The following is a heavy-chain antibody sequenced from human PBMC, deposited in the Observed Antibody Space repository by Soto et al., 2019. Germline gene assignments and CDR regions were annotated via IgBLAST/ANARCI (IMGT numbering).Heavy chain of an antibody. CDR2: IYYSGNT. CDR1: GDSISTADYY. D-gene: IGHD1-7*01. J-gene: IGHJ4*02. Sequence: SETLSLTCTVSGDSISTADYYWNWIRQPPGKGLEWIGYIYYSGNTYYIPSLKSRVTISLDKSGNQFSLKVTSLTAADTAVYYCASRDQGTSVDYWGQGTLVTVSS. V-gene: IGHV4-30-4*01. CDR3: ASRDQGTSVDY.